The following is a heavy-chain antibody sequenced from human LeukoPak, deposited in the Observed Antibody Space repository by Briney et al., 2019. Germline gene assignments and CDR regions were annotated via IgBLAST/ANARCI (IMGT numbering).Heavy chain of an antibody. D-gene: IGHD2-15*01. J-gene: IGHJ4*02. CDR3: ARAWDIVVVVAATPIGY. V-gene: IGHV3-30*03. Sequence: PGGSLRLSCAASGFTFSDYYMSWIRQAPGKGLEWVAVISYDGSNEYYADSVKGRFTISRDNSKNTLYLQMNSLRAEDTAVYYCARAWDIVVVVAATPIGYWGQGTLVTVSS. CDR1: GFTFSDYY. CDR2: ISYDGSNE.